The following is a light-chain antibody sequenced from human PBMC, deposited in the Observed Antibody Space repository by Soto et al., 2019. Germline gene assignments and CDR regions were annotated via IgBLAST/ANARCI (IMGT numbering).Light chain of an antibody. CDR3: QQRSNWPPT. J-gene: IGKJ1*01. CDR2: DAS. V-gene: IGKV3-11*01. CDR1: QRVSSTY. Sequence: EIVLTQSPGTVSLSPGERAMLSCRASQRVSSTYLAWYQQKPGQAPRLLIYDASNRATGIPARFSGSGSGTDFTLTISSLEPEDFAVYYCQQRSNWPPTFGQGTKVDIK.